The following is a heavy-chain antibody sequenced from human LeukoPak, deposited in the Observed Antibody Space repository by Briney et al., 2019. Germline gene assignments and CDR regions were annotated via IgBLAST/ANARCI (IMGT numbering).Heavy chain of an antibody. CDR1: GYTFTAYF. D-gene: IGHD3-10*01. J-gene: IGHJ5*02. CDR3: ARAPITMVRGVSNWFDP. CDR2: INPNRGAT. V-gene: IGHV1-2*02. Sequence: ASVKVSCKAAGYTFTAYFMHWVRQAPGQGLEWMGWINPNRGATNYAQKFQGRVTMTRDTSISTAYMELSRLRSDDTAVYYCARAPITMVRGVSNWFDPWGQGTLVTVSS.